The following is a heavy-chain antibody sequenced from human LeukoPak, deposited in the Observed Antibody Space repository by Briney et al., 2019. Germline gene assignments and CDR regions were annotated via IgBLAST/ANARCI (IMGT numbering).Heavy chain of an antibody. D-gene: IGHD6-19*01. CDR1: GVSTTNGIYY. V-gene: IGHV4-39*01. J-gene: IGHJ4*02. CDR2: VHNAGSP. Sequence: SETLSLTCTVSGVSTTNGIYYWAWIRQPPGKGLEWIGSVHNAGSPYYNLSLRSRVTMSIDTSKNQFSLRLNSVTAADTAVYYCARHAEYNSGWHFYLDHWGQGILVTVSS. CDR3: ARHAEYNSGWHFYLDH.